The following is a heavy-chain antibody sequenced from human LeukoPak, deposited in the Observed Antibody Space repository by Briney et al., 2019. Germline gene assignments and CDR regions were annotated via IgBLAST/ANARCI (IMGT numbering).Heavy chain of an antibody. CDR3: ARGPPRGKYYYMDV. J-gene: IGHJ6*03. D-gene: IGHD1-1*01. CDR2: IGTASDT. V-gene: IGHV3-13*01. Sequence: GGSLRLSGAASGFTFSSFDMHWVRQPTGQGLGWVSTIGTASDTYYPGSVEGRFTLSRDNAKNSLYLQMNSPTAGDTAVYYCARGPPRGKYYYMDVWGKGTTVTVSS. CDR1: GFTFSSFD.